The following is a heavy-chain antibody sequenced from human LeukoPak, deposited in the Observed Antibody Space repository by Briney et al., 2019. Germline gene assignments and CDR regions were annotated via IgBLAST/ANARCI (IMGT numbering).Heavy chain of an antibody. J-gene: IGHJ4*02. Sequence: GGSLRLSCTASEFTVSRNYMLWVRQAPGKGLEWVSLIFSNGDTHYADSVKGRFTISRDTSKNTVSLQMNSLRVEDTAMYYCTRDQMNYWGQGALVTVSS. CDR3: TRDQMNY. CDR2: IFSNGDT. CDR1: EFTVSRNY. V-gene: IGHV3-53*01. D-gene: IGHD5-24*01.